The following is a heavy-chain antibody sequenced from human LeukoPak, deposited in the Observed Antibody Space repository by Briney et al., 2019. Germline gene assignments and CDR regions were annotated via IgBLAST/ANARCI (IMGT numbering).Heavy chain of an antibody. D-gene: IGHD5-24*01. Sequence: SETLSLTCAVSGGSISSSNWWSWVRQPPGRGLEWIGEIYHTGGTNYNPSLKSRVSISLDKSKNQFSLKLNSVTAADTAVYYCARRGVSRTTIKSWYFDLWGRGTLVTVSS. J-gene: IGHJ2*01. CDR3: ARRGVSRTTIKSWYFDL. V-gene: IGHV4-4*02. CDR1: GGSISSSNW. CDR2: IYHTGGT.